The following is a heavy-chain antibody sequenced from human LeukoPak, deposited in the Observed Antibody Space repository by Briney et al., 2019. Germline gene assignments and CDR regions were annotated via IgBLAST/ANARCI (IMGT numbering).Heavy chain of an antibody. CDR1: GGSITDYF. V-gene: IGHV4-34*01. CDR3: ARMFIKAVGTHYYFYMDV. Sequence: PSETLSLTCALSGGSITDYFYNWVRQPPGKGLEWIGEINHSGSSTYNPSLKSRVTMSVDRSKSQFSLNLNSVTAADTAVYYCARMFIKAVGTHYYFYMDVWGKGTTVTVSS. CDR2: INHSGSS. D-gene: IGHD1-1*01. J-gene: IGHJ6*03.